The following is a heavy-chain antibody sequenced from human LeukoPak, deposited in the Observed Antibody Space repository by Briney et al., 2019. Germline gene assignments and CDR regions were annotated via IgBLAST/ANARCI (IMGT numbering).Heavy chain of an antibody. D-gene: IGHD3-22*01. J-gene: IGHJ4*02. CDR2: FDPEDGET. Sequence: ASVKVSCKVSGYTLTELSMHWGRQAPGKGLEWMGGFDPEDGETIYAQKFQGRGTMTEDTSTDTAYMELSSLRSEDTAVYYCATVPAGYYYDSSGLPYWGQGTLVTVSS. CDR1: GYTLTELS. V-gene: IGHV1-24*01. CDR3: ATVPAGYYYDSSGLPY.